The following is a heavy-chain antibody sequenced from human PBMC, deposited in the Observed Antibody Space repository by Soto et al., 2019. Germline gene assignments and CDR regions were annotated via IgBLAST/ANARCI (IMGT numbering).Heavy chain of an antibody. CDR2: INHSGST. V-gene: IGHV4-34*01. CDR3: ARGLGASYSSSWGYYFDY. CDR1: GGSFSGYY. J-gene: IGHJ4*02. Sequence: QVQLQQWGAGLLKPSETLSLTCAVYGGSFSGYYWSWIRQPPGKGLEWIGEINHSGSTNYNPSLKSRVTISVDTSKNQFSLKLSSVTAADTAVYYCARGLGASYSSSWGYYFDYWGQGTLVTVSS. D-gene: IGHD6-6*01.